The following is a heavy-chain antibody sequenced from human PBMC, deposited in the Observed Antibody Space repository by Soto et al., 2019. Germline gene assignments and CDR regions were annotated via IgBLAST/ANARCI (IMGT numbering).Heavy chain of an antibody. CDR2: IYYSGST. CDR1: GGSISSYY. CDR3: ARARGPRWELREWYFDY. V-gene: IGHV4-59*01. J-gene: IGHJ4*02. Sequence: SETLSLTCTVSGGSISSYYWSWIRQPPGKGLEWIGYIYYSGSTNYNPSLKSRVTISVDTSKNQFSLKPSSVTAADTAVYYCARARGPRWELREWYFDYWGQGTLVTVSS. D-gene: IGHD1-26*01.